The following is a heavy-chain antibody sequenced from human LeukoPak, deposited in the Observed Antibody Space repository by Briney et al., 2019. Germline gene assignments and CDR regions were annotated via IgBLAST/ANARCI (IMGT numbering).Heavy chain of an antibody. CDR2: IQSKTDGGTT. D-gene: IGHD3-10*01. Sequence: PGGSLRLSCAASGFTFSNAWMSWVRQAPGKGLEWVGRIQSKTDGGTTDYAAPVKGRFTISTDDSKNTLYLQMNSLKTEDTAVYYCHHAGVSGSYSYYYYGMDVWGQGTTVTVSS. V-gene: IGHV3-15*01. CDR3: HHAGVSGSYSYYYYGMDV. CDR1: GFTFSNAW. J-gene: IGHJ6*02.